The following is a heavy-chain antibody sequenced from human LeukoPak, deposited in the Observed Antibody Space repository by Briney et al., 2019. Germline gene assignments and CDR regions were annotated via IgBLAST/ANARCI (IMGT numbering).Heavy chain of an antibody. CDR2: SNAYNGNT. CDR1: GYTFTSYG. V-gene: IGHV1-18*01. J-gene: IGHJ3*02. Sequence: ASVKVSCKSSGYTFTSYGISWVRQAPGQGLEWMGWSNAYNGNTNKAQKLQGRATNTTDTSTSTAYMELRSLRSEDTAVYSCARVFHIAAAAPAAFDTWGAGTMVTVSS. CDR3: ARVFHIAAAAPAAFDT. D-gene: IGHD6-13*01.